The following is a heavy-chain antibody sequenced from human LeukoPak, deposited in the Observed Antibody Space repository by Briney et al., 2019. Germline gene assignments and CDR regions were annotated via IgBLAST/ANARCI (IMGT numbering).Heavy chain of an antibody. CDR3: ARHDTGWFDP. J-gene: IGHJ5*02. V-gene: IGHV4-39*01. Sequence: SETLSLTCTVSGGSISSYYWGWIRQPPGKGLEWIGSIYYSGSTYYNPSLKSRVTISVDTSKNQFSLKLSSVTAADTAVYYCARHDTGWFDPWGQGTLVTVSS. CDR1: GGSISSYY. D-gene: IGHD1-14*01. CDR2: IYYSGST.